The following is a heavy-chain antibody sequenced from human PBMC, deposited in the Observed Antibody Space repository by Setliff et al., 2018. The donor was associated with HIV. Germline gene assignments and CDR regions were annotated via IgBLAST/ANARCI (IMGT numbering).Heavy chain of an antibody. CDR3: ASRLTGYSEPDAFIS. D-gene: IGHD5-12*01. CDR1: GYSFTSYW. J-gene: IGHJ3*02. CDR2: IYPGDSDT. V-gene: IGHV5-51*01. Sequence: GESLKISCKGSGYSFTSYWIGWVRQMPGKGLEWMGIIYPGDSDTRYSPSFQGRVTISADKSISTAYLQWSSLKASDTAMYYCASRLTGYSEPDAFISGAKGQWSPSPQ.